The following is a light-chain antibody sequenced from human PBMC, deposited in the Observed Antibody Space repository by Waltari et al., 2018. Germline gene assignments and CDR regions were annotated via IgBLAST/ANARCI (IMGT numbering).Light chain of an antibody. CDR2: GSS. Sequence: SCRASQTVSTTYLAWDQQEPGQAPTLLVYGSSRATGIPDRISGSGSGTDFSLTISSLEPEYFAVYYCQQYDISPLTFGGGTKVEIK. CDR3: QQYDISPLT. CDR1: QTVSTTY. V-gene: IGKV3-20*01. J-gene: IGKJ4*01.